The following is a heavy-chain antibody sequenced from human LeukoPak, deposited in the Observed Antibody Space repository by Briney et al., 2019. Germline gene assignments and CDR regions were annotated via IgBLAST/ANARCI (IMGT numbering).Heavy chain of an antibody. D-gene: IGHD3/OR15-3a*01. CDR1: GYSLTGHY. CDR2: INPSGGST. Sequence: ASVKVSCKPSGYSLTGHYMHWVRQAPGQGLEWMGIINPSGGSTSYAQKFQGRVTMTRDTSTSTVYMELSSLRSDDTAVYYCARGGGLGFDYWGQGTLVTVSS. V-gene: IGHV1-46*01. CDR3: ARGGGLGFDY. J-gene: IGHJ4*02.